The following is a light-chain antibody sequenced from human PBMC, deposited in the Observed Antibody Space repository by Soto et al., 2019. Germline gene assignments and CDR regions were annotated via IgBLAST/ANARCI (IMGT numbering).Light chain of an antibody. CDR1: QSLSTSY. J-gene: IGKJ2*01. CDR2: GAS. Sequence: EIVLTQSPGSLSLSTGERTTLSCRASQSLSTSYIAWSQQKPGQAPRLLISGASSRATGIPDRFSGSGSGTDFTLTISRLEPEDFAVYHGQQFHISPYAFGQGTKLEIK. CDR3: QQFHISPYA. V-gene: IGKV3-20*01.